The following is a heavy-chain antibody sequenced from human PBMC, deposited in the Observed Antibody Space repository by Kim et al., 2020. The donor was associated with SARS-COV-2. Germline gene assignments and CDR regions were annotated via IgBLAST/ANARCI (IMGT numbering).Heavy chain of an antibody. Sequence: SQTLSLTCTVSGGSISSYYWSWIRQPAGKGLEWIGRIYTSGSTNYNPSLQSRVTMSVHTSKNQFSLKLSSVTAADTAVYYCARASGLELCPNWFDPWGQGTLVTVSS. J-gene: IGHJ5*02. CDR3: ARASGLELCPNWFDP. CDR2: IYTSGST. V-gene: IGHV4-4*07. CDR1: GGSISSYY. D-gene: IGHD1-7*01.